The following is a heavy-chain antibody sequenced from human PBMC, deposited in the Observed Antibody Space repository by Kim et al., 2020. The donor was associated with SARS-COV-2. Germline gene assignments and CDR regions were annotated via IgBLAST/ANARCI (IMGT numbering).Heavy chain of an antibody. CDR1: GYSFSGYY. D-gene: IGHD1-7*01. CDR2: IIPNSGDT. Sequence: ASVKVSCKASGYSFSGYYIHWVRQSAGQGLEWMGWIIPNSGDTKYPQRFQGRVTMSRDTSISTAYMELSSLTSDDTAVYYCARELTRTGYNTPPSYWGQG. J-gene: IGHJ4*02. CDR3: ARELTRTGYNTPPSY. V-gene: IGHV1-2*02.